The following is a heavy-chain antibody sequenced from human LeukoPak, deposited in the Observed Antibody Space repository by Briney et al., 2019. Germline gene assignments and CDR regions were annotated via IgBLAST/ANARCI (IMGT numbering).Heavy chain of an antibody. V-gene: IGHV1-24*01. Sequence: ASVKVSCKVSGYTLTELSMHWVRQAPGKGLEWMGGFDPEDGETIYAQKFQGRVTMTEDTSTDTAYMELSSLRSEDTAVYYCANLPALRFLEWSGHFDYWGQGTLVTVSS. J-gene: IGHJ4*02. CDR1: GYTLTELS. D-gene: IGHD3-3*01. CDR3: ANLPALRFLEWSGHFDY. CDR2: FDPEDGET.